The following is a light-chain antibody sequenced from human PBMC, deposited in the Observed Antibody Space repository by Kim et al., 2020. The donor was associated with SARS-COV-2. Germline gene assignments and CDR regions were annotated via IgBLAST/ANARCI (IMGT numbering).Light chain of an antibody. V-gene: IGLV6-57*03. Sequence: GKTVTISCTHSSGSIASNYVQWYQQRPGRAPTTVIYEDNQRPSGVPDRFSGSIDSSSNSASLTISGLKTEDEADYYCQSYDSSIVVFGGGTKLTVL. CDR2: EDN. J-gene: IGLJ2*01. CDR3: QSYDSSIVV. CDR1: SGSIASNY.